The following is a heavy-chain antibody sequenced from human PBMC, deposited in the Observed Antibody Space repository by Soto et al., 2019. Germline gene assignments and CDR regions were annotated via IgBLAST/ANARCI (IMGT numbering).Heavy chain of an antibody. CDR1: GGSISSGGYS. CDR3: ARAGVVGATALDY. J-gene: IGHJ4*02. V-gene: IGHV4-30-2*01. D-gene: IGHD1-26*01. CDR2: IYHSGST. Sequence: QLQLQESGSGRVKPSQTLSLTCAVSGGSISSGGYSWSWIRQPPGKGLEWIGYIYHSGSTYYNPSLKSQVTISVDRSKNQFSLKLSSVTAADTAVYYCARAGVVGATALDYWGQGTLVTVSS.